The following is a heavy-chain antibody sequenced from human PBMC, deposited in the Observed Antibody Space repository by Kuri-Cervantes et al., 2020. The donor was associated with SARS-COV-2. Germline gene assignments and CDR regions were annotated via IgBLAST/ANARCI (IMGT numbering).Heavy chain of an antibody. Sequence: GSLRLSCAASGFTFSSYAMHWVRQAPGKGLEWIGSIYYSGSTYYNPSLKSRVTISVDTSKNQFSLKLSSVTAADTAVYYCARQMMSSITIFGVVITRNWFDPWGQGTLVTVSS. J-gene: IGHJ5*02. V-gene: IGHV4-39*01. D-gene: IGHD3-3*01. CDR3: ARQMMSSITIFGVVITRNWFDP. CDR2: IYYSGST. CDR1: GFTFSSYAMH.